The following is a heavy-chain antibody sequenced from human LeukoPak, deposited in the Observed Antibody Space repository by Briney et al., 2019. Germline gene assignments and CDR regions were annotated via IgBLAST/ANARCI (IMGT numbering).Heavy chain of an antibody. CDR3: AKDRGSILGVTSFDH. J-gene: IGHJ4*02. CDR1: GFTFSSYS. D-gene: IGHD1-26*01. Sequence: GGSLRLSCAASGFTFSSYSMNWVRQAPGKGLEWVSYISSSSSTIYYADSVKGRFTISRDNSKNTLYLQMNSLRAEDTAVYYCAKDRGSILGVTSFDHWGQGTLVTVSS. CDR2: ISSSSSTI. V-gene: IGHV3-48*01.